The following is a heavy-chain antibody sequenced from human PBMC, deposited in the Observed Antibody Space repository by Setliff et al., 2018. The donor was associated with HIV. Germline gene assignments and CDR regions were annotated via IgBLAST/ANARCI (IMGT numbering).Heavy chain of an antibody. V-gene: IGHV4-34*01. CDR3: VTSSSWSSRLNF. CDR1: GGSFSGYY. CDR2: INHSGKT. J-gene: IGHJ4*02. D-gene: IGHD6-13*01. Sequence: SETLSLTCAVYGGSFSGYYWNWIRQSPGKGLEWIGEINHSGKTNYNPSLKSRVTISVDTSKNQFSLKVTSVTAADTAVYYCVTSSSWSSRLNFWGQGMLVTVSS.